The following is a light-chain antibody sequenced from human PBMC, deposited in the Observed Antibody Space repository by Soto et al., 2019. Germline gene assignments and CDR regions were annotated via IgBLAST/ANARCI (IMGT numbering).Light chain of an antibody. V-gene: IGLV2-8*01. CDR2: EVS. J-gene: IGLJ1*01. CDR3: SSYAGSNNQV. CDR1: SSDVGGYNY. Sequence: QSVLTQPPSASGSPGQSVTISCTGTSSDVGGYNYVSWYQQHPGRAPKLMIYEVSKRPSRVPDRFSGSKSGNTASLTVSGLQTEDEADYYCSSYAGSNNQVFGTGTKVTVL.